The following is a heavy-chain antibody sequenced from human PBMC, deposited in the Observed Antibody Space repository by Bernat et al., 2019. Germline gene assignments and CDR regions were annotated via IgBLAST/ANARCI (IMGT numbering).Heavy chain of an antibody. CDR2: IKHDGSEK. CDR3: IQGITIPY. D-gene: IGHD3-3*01. Sequence: EVQLVESGGGLVQPGGSLTLSCAVSGFTFKDYWMSWVRQAPGKGLEWVANIKHDGSEKSYVDSVKGRFTISRDNAENSLYLQMNNLRAEDTAVYCCIQGITIPYWGQGTLVTVSS. V-gene: IGHV3-7*01. CDR1: GFTFKDYW. J-gene: IGHJ4*02.